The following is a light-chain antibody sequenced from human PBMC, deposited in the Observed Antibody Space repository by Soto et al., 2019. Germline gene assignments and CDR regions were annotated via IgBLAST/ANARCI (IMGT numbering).Light chain of an antibody. Sequence: NFMLTQPHSVSASPGKTVTISCTRSSGSIASNYVQWYQQRPGSAPTTVIYEDNQRPSGVPDRFSGSIDSSSNSASLTNSGLKSEDEDDYCCQSYVSGNHVVLGGGTKLTVL. J-gene: IGLJ2*01. CDR2: EDN. CDR3: QSYVSGNHVV. V-gene: IGLV6-57*04. CDR1: SGSIASNY.